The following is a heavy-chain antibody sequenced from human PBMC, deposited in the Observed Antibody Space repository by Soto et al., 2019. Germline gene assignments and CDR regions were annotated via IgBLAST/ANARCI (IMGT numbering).Heavy chain of an antibody. CDR1: GGTFSSYV. V-gene: IGHV1-69*01. D-gene: IGHD3-16*02. CDR3: ARVRITFGGVITYNWFDP. J-gene: IGHJ5*02. CDR2: IIPIFGTA. Sequence: QVQLVQSGAEVKKPGSSVKVSCKASGGTFSSYVISWVRQAPGQGLEWMGGIIPIFGTANYAQKFQGRVTITADESTSTAYMELSSLRSEDTAVYYCARVRITFGGVITYNWFDPWGQGTLVTVSS.